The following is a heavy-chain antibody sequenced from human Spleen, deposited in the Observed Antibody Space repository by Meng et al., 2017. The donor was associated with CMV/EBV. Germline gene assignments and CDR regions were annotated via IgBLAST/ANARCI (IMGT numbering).Heavy chain of an antibody. CDR3: ARRDTADDTFDI. J-gene: IGHJ3*02. V-gene: IGHV4-39*01. D-gene: IGHD5-18*01. CDR1: GGSFSISSYY. CDR2: IYYSGST. Sequence: ESLKISCTVSGGSFSISSYYWGWIRQPPGKGLEWIGDIYYSGSTYYNPSLKSRVTISVDTPKNQFSLKLTSVTAADTAVYYCARRDTADDTFDIWGQGTMVTVSS.